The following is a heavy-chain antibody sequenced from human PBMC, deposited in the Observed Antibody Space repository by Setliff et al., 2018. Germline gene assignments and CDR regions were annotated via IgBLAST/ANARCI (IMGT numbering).Heavy chain of an antibody. J-gene: IGHJ6*02. CDR3: ARVTPDYYYYYGMDV. Sequence: GESLKISCKGSGYSFTSYWIGWVRQMPGKGLEWMGIIYPGDTDTRYSPSFQGQVTISADKSISTAYLQWSSLKASDTAMYYCARVTPDYYYYYGMDVWGQGTTVTVSS. CDR1: GYSFTSYW. V-gene: IGHV5-51*01. D-gene: IGHD5-18*01. CDR2: IYPGDTDT.